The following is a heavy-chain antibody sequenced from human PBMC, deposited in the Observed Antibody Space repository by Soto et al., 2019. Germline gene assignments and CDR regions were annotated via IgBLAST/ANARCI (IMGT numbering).Heavy chain of an antibody. Sequence: ASVKVSCKASGYSFTDYHIHWVRQAPGQGLEWLGRINPKSGGTSTAQKFQGWVTMTTDTSISTASMELTRLTSDNTAIYYCARGDSTDCSNGVCSFFYNHDMDVWGQGTTVTVSS. CDR2: INPKSGGT. V-gene: IGHV1-2*04. D-gene: IGHD2-8*01. J-gene: IGHJ6*02. CDR3: ARGDSTDCSNGVCSFFYNHDMDV. CDR1: GYSFTDYH.